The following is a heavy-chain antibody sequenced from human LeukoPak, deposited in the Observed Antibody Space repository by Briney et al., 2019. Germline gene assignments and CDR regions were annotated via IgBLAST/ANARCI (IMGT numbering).Heavy chain of an antibody. J-gene: IGHJ3*02. CDR2: IYYSGST. V-gene: IGHV4-39*07. CDR1: GGSISSSSSY. CDR3: ARDNVVGATKDAFDI. D-gene: IGHD1-26*01. Sequence: SQTLSLTCTVSGGSISSSSSYWGWIRQPPGKGLEWIGSIYYSGSTYYNPSLKSRVTISVDTSKNQFSLKLSSVTPEDTAVYYCARDNVVGATKDAFDIWGQGTMVTVSS.